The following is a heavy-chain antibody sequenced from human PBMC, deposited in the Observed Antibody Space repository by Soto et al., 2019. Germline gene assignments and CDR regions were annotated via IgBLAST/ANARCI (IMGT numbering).Heavy chain of an antibody. D-gene: IGHD2-21*01. J-gene: IGHJ4*02. CDR3: TTDSTQTFCDGGPCYSVQTNIHDS. CDR2: IKSKIAGGTK. V-gene: IGHV3-15*01. Sequence: EVQLVESGGGLVKPGGSLRLSCAASGFTFPNGWMSWVRQAPGKGLEWVGGIKSKIAGGTKDYIAPVKGRFTIPRDDSKDMLLLQMNSLKTEDTAVYYCTTDSTQTFCDGGPCYSVQTNIHDSWGQGTLVTVSS. CDR1: GFTFPNGW.